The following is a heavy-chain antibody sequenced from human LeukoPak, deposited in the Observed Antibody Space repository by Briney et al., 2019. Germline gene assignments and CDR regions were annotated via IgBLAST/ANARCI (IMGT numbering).Heavy chain of an antibody. CDR1: GYTFTSYA. Sequence: ASVKVSCKASGYTFTSYAMNWVRQAPGQGREWMGWINTNTGNPTYAQGFTGRFVFSLDTSVSTAYLQISSLKAEDTAVYYCARVNPVPATTYFDYWGQGTLVTVSS. D-gene: IGHD2-2*01. J-gene: IGHJ4*02. CDR2: INTNTGNP. V-gene: IGHV7-4-1*02. CDR3: ARVNPVPATTYFDY.